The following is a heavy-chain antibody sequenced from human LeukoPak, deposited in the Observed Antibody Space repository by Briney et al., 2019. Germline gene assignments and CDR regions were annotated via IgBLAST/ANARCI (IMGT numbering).Heavy chain of an antibody. CDR2: IYYSGST. V-gene: IGHV4-39*01. D-gene: IGHD2-2*01. CDR1: GGSISSSSYY. Sequence: SETLSLTCTVSGGSISSSSYYWGWIRQPPGKGLEWIGSIYYSGSTYYNPSLKSRVTISVDTSKNQSSLKLSSVTAADTAVYYCARKYLRNFDYWGQGTLVTVSS. J-gene: IGHJ4*02. CDR3: ARKYLRNFDY.